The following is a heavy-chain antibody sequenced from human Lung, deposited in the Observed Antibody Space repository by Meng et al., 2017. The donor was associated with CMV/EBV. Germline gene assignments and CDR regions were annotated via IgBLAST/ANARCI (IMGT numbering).Heavy chain of an antibody. CDR2: ISYDGTNK. D-gene: IGHD2-21*01. CDR1: GFTLSNYA. J-gene: IGHJ4*02. Sequence: GRSLRLSCAAYGFTLSNYAMHCVRQAPGKVLEWVAAISYDGTNKYYADSVKGRFTISRDDSKNTLYLQMNRQGAEDTDVSYCATGDLVVMIAIPLDYWGQGTLVTVSS. CDR3: ATGDLVVMIAIPLDY. V-gene: IGHV3-30-3*02.